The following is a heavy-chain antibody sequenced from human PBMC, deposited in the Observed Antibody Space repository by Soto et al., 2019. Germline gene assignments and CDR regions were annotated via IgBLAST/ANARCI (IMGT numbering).Heavy chain of an antibody. CDR2: INHNSGGT. J-gene: IGHJ5*02. Sequence: QVQLVQSGAAVKKPGASVKVSCKASGYTFTGYYMHWVRQAPGQGLEWMGWINHNSGGTNYAQKFQCWVTMTRDTSISTAYREVSRLRSDDTAVYYCARGGDDYGDPGGGWFDPWGQGTLVTVSS. CDR1: GYTFTGYY. CDR3: ARGGDDYGDPGGGWFDP. D-gene: IGHD4-17*01. V-gene: IGHV1-2*04.